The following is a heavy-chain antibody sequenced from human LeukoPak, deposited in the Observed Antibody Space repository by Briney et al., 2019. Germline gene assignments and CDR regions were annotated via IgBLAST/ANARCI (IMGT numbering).Heavy chain of an antibody. CDR2: ISGSGGST. CDR1: GFTFSSYA. D-gene: IGHD6-19*01. CDR3: AKDARRSYSSGWFAGNDY. V-gene: IGHV3-23*01. J-gene: IGHJ4*02. Sequence: GGSLRLSCAASGFTFSSYAMSWVRQAPGKGLEWVSAISGSGGSTYYADSVKGRFTISRDNSKNTLYLQMNSLRAEDTAVYYCAKDARRSYSSGWFAGNDYWGQGTLVTVSS.